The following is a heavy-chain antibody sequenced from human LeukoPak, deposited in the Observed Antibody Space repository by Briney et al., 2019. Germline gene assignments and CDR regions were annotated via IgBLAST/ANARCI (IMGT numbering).Heavy chain of an antibody. Sequence: PGGSLRLSCAASGFTFSDYYMSWIRQAPGKGLEWVSFIDTSSRYIYQADSVKGRFTISRDNAKSSLFLQMNSLRAEDTAVYYCARVGGHCTSTSCPPPDYWGQGTLVTVSS. V-gene: IGHV3-11*06. CDR1: GFTFSDYY. D-gene: IGHD2-2*01. J-gene: IGHJ4*02. CDR3: ARVGGHCTSTSCPPPDY. CDR2: IDTSSRYI.